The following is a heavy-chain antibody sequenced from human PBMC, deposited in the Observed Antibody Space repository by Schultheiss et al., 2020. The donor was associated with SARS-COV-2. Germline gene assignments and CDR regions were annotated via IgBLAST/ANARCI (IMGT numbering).Heavy chain of an antibody. J-gene: IGHJ4*02. V-gene: IGHV1-58*01. CDR1: GFTFTSSA. D-gene: IGHD3-22*01. CDR2: IVVGSGNT. CDR3: ARETFYYDSSAYLAPDY. Sequence: SVKVSCKASGFTFTSSAVQWVRQARGQRLEWIGWIVVGSGNTNYAQKLQGRVTMTTDTSTSTAYMELRSLRSDDTAVYYCARETFYYDSSAYLAPDYWGQGTLVTVSS.